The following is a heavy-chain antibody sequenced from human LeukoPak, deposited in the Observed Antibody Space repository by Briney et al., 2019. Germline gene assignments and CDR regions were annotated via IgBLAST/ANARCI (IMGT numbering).Heavy chain of an antibody. Sequence: SETLSLTCAVYGGSFSGYYWSWVRQPPEKGLEWIGEINHSGSTNYNPSLKSRVTISVDTSKNQFSLKLSSVTAADTAVYYCARGLGYCSSTSCSYYYYYGMVVWGQGTTVTVSS. CDR3: ARGLGYCSSTSCSYYYYYGMVV. CDR1: GGSFSGYY. D-gene: IGHD2-2*01. J-gene: IGHJ6*02. CDR2: INHSGST. V-gene: IGHV4-34*01.